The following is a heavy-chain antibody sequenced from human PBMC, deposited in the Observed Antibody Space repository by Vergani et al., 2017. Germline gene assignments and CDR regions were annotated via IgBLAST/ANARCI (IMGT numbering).Heavy chain of an antibody. CDR2: ISSSSSTI. Sequence: EVQLVESGGGLVQPGGSLRLSCAASGFTFCSYSMNWVRQAPGKGLEWVSYISSSSSTIYYADSVKGRFTISRDNAKNSLYLQMNSLRAEDTAGYFCARFFAKETIIEGVVPAWGYYYYFIDVSSQGSTVTVSS. CDR1: GFTFCSYS. J-gene: IGHJ6*02. CDR3: ARFFAKETIIEGVVPAWGYYYYFIDV. D-gene: IGHD2-2*01. V-gene: IGHV3-48*01.